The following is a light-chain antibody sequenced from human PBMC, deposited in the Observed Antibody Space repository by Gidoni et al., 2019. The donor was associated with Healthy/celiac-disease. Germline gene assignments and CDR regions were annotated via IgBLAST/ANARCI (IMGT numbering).Light chain of an antibody. CDR2: GAS. Sequence: EIVLTQSPGTLSMSQGERATLSCRASQSVSSSYLAWYQQKPGQAPRLLIYGASSRATGIPDRFSGSGSGTDFTLTISRLEPEDFAVYYCQQYGSSYTFGQGTKLDIK. J-gene: IGKJ2*01. V-gene: IGKV3-20*01. CDR1: QSVSSSY. CDR3: QQYGSSYT.